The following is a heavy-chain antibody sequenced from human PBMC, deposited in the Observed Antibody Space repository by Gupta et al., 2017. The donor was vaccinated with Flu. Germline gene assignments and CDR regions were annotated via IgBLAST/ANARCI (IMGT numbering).Heavy chain of an antibody. CDR1: GGSISSSSYY. V-gene: IGHV4-39*01. CDR3: ARHGGPDYYYGMDV. J-gene: IGHJ6*02. CDR2: IYYSGST. D-gene: IGHD3-16*01. Sequence: QLQLQESGPGLVKPSETLSLTCTVSGGSISSSSYYWGWIRQPPGKGLEWIGSIYYSGSTYYNPSLKSRVTISVDTSKNQFSLKLSSVTAADTAVYYCARHGGPDYYYGMDVWGQGTTVTVSS.